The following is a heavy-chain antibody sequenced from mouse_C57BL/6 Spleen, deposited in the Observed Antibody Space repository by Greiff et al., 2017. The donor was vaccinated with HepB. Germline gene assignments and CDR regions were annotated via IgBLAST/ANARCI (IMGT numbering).Heavy chain of an antibody. CDR3: ARHETAQATGFAY. J-gene: IGHJ3*01. CDR2: ISGGGGNT. V-gene: IGHV5-9*01. CDR1: GFTFSSYT. D-gene: IGHD3-2*02. Sequence: DVMLVESGGGLVKPGGSLKLSCAASGFTFSSYTMSWVRQTPEKRLEWVATISGGGGNTYYPDSVKGRFTITRDNAKNTLYLQLSSLRSEDTALYYCARHETAQATGFAYWGQGTLVTVSA.